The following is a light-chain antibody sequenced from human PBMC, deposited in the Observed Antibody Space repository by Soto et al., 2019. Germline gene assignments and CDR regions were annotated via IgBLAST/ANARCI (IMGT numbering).Light chain of an antibody. Sequence: EIVMTQSPATLSVSPGERATLSCRASQNVNNNLAWYQQKPGQAPRLLIYGASIRATGIPARFSGSGSETEVTLTISSLHSEDSAVYYCQQYNNWPPYTFGQGTTLDIK. J-gene: IGKJ2*01. CDR1: QNVNNN. CDR2: GAS. CDR3: QQYNNWPPYT. V-gene: IGKV3-15*01.